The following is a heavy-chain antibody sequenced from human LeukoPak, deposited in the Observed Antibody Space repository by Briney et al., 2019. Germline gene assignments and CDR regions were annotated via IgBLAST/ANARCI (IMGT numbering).Heavy chain of an antibody. D-gene: IGHD1-7*01. Sequence: HPGGSLRLSCAASGFTFSSYAMHWVRQAPGKGLEWVAVISYDGSNKYYADSAKGRFTISRDNSKNTLYLQMNSLRAEDTAVYYCARVATRTGTTVYWGQGTLVTVSS. CDR1: GFTFSSYA. CDR2: ISYDGSNK. V-gene: IGHV3-30-3*01. J-gene: IGHJ4*02. CDR3: ARVATRTGTTVY.